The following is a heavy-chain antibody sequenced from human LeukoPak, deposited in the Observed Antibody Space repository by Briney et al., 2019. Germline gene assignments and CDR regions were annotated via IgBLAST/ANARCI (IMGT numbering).Heavy chain of an antibody. V-gene: IGHV3-21*01. CDR2: ISSSSSYI. CDR1: GFTFSSYS. CDR3: ARDSYCSSTSCFQSPRRRYYYGMDV. D-gene: IGHD2-2*01. Sequence: SGGSLRLSCAASGFTFSSYSMNWVRQAPGEGLEWVSSISSSSSYIHYADSVKGRFTISRDNAKNSLYLQMNSLRAEDTAVYYCARDSYCSSTSCFQSPRRRYYYGMDVWGQGTTVTVSS. J-gene: IGHJ6*02.